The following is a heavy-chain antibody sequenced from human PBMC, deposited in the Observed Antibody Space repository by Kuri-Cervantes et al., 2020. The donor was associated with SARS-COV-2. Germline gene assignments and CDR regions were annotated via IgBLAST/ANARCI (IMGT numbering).Heavy chain of an antibody. CDR2: IYSGGST. V-gene: IGHV3-53*01. CDR3: ASIYQRITVQLETWFDP. D-gene: IGHD1-1*01. J-gene: IGHJ5*02. Sequence: GGSLRLSCAASGFSVSTNYMSWVRQAPGKGLEWVSVIYSGGSTHYADSVKGRFTISRDNSKNTLYLQMNSLRAEDTAVYYCASIYQRITVQLETWFDPWGQGTLVTVSS. CDR1: GFSVSTNY.